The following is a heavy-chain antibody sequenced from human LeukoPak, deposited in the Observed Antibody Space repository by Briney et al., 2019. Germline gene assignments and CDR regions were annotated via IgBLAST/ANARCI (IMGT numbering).Heavy chain of an antibody. V-gene: IGHV7-4-1*02. D-gene: IGHD6-6*01. CDR2: INTNTGNP. CDR3: ARGNDQLTSIAEWNWFDP. J-gene: IGHJ5*02. Sequence: ASVKVSCKASGYTFTSYAMNWARQAPGQGLEWMGWINTNTGNPTYAQGFTGRFVFSLDTSVSTAYLQISSLKAEDTAVYYCARGNDQLTSIAEWNWFDPWGQGTLVTVSS. CDR1: GYTFTSYA.